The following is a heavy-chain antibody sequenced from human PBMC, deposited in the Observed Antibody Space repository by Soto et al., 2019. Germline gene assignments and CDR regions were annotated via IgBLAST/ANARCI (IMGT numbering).Heavy chain of an antibody. J-gene: IGHJ3*02. CDR3: ARIREDAFDI. Sequence: KPSETLSLTCTVSGGSISVNYWTWIRQPPGKGLEWIGYFYYSGSPNYNPSLKSRVTISVDTSKNQFSLKLSSVTAADTAVYYCARIREDAFDIWGQGTMVTVSS. CDR2: FYYSGSP. CDR1: GGSISVNY. V-gene: IGHV4-59*01.